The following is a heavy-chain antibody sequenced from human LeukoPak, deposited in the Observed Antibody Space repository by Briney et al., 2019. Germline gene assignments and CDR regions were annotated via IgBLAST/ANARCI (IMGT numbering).Heavy chain of an antibody. CDR2: ISFDGSNK. CDR1: GFTFSSYW. V-gene: IGHV3-30-3*01. Sequence: GGSLRLSCAASGFTFSSYWMHWVRQPPGKGLEWVAVISFDGSNKYYADSVKGRFTISRDNSKNTLYLQMNSLRAEDTAVYYCAREELGSSLGFDPWGQGTLVTVSS. CDR3: AREELGSSLGFDP. D-gene: IGHD3-16*01. J-gene: IGHJ5*02.